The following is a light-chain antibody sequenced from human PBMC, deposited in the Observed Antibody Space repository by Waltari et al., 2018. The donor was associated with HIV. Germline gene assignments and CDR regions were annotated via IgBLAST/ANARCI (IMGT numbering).Light chain of an antibody. CDR2: WAA. V-gene: IGKV4-1*01. CDR3: QQYYSSPPT. J-gene: IGKJ1*01. CDR1: PSVLYSSNNKNY. Sequence: DIVMTQSPDSLAVSLGERATINCKSSPSVLYSSNNKNYLAWYQQKPGQPPKLLIYWAATRESGVPDRVSGSVSGTDFTLTISSLQAEDVAVYYCQQYYSSPPTFGQGTKVEIK.